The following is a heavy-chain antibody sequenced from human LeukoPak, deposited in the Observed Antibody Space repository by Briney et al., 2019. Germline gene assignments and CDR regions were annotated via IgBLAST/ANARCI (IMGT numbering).Heavy chain of an antibody. V-gene: IGHV1-69*13. D-gene: IGHD3-10*01. CDR3: ARDTMVRGVN. CDR1: GGTFSRYA. Sequence: AASEKVSCKASGGTFSRYAISWVRQAPGQVLEWMGGIIPIFGTANYAQKFQGRVTITADESTSTAYMELSSLRSEDTALYYCARDTMVRGVNWGQGTLVTVSS. J-gene: IGHJ4*02. CDR2: IIPIFGTA.